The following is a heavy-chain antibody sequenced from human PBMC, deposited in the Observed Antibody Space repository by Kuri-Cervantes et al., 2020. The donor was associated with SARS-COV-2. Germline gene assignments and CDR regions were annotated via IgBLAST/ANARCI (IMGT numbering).Heavy chain of an antibody. V-gene: IGHV3-30*02. D-gene: IGHD1-7*01. CDR1: GFTFSSYG. CDR2: IWYDGSNK. J-gene: IGHJ6*02. Sequence: GESLKISCAASGFTFSSYGMNWVRQAPGKGLEWVAVIWYDGSNKYYADSVKGRFTISRDNSKNTLYLQMNSLRAEDTAVYYCAKDMGITGTTPYYGMDVWGQGTTVTVSS. CDR3: AKDMGITGTTPYYGMDV.